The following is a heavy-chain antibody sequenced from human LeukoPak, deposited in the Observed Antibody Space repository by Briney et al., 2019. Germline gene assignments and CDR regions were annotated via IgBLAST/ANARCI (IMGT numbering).Heavy chain of an antibody. Sequence: PSETLSLTCTVSGGSISSYYWSWIRQPPGKGLEWIGYIYYSGSTNYNPSLKSRVTISVDTSKDQFSLKLSSVTAADTAVYYCARSIVVVDFDYWGQGTLATVSS. V-gene: IGHV4-59*08. J-gene: IGHJ4*02. CDR1: GGSISSYY. CDR2: IYYSGST. D-gene: IGHD3-22*01. CDR3: ARSIVVVDFDY.